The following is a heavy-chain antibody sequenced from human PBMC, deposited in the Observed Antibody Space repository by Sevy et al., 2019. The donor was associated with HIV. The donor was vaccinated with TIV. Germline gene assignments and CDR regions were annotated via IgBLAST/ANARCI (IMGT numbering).Heavy chain of an antibody. CDR1: GFTFSSYS. D-gene: IGHD2-2*01. V-gene: IGHV3-21*01. CDR3: ARGPRDIVVVPAAPGDPGRGGMDV. J-gene: IGHJ6*02. CDR2: ISSSSSYI. Sequence: GGSLRLSCAASGFTFSSYSMNWVRQAPGKGLEWVSSISSSSSYIYYADSVKGRFTISRDNAKNSLYLQINSLRAEDTAVYYCARGPRDIVVVPAAPGDPGRGGMDVWGQGTTVTVSS.